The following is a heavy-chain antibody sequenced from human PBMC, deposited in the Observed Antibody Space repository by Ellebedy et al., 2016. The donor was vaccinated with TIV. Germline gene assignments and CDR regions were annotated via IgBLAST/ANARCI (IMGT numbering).Heavy chain of an antibody. CDR2: ISSSGVST. D-gene: IGHD3-22*01. CDR1: GFTFRNFA. V-gene: IGHV3-23*01. J-gene: IGHJ4*02. Sequence: GGSLRLSCAASGFTFRNFAMTWVRQAPGKRLEWVSSISSSGVSTDYADSVRGRVTISRDNSKNTLYLQMNSLRADDSAVYYCAKLDSSGYYYGRFDYWGQGTLVTVSS. CDR3: AKLDSSGYYYGRFDY.